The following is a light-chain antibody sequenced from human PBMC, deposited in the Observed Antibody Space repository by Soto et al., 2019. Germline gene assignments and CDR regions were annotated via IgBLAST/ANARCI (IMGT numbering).Light chain of an antibody. CDR3: CSYAGSSTFPL. J-gene: IGLJ2*01. CDR2: EGS. Sequence: QSALTQPASGSGSPGQSITISCTGTSSDVGSYNLVSWYQQHPSKAPKLMIYEGSKRPSGVSNRFSGYKSGNTASLTISGLQAEDEADYYCCSYAGSSTFPLFGGGTKVTVL. CDR1: SSDVGSYNL. V-gene: IGLV2-23*03.